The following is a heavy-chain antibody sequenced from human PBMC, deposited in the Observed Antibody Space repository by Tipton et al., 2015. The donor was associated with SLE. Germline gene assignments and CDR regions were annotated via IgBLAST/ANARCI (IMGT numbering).Heavy chain of an antibody. V-gene: IGHV4-59*11. CDR3: ARGGDSSGFGWFDP. Sequence: TLSLTCTVSGGSISSHSWSWIRLPPGKGLEWIGDIYYSGSTNYNPSLKSRVTISLDTSKNQFSLKLSSVTAADTAVYYCARGGDSSGFGWFDPWGQGTLVTVSS. J-gene: IGHJ5*02. CDR2: IYYSGST. D-gene: IGHD6-19*01. CDR1: GGSISSHS.